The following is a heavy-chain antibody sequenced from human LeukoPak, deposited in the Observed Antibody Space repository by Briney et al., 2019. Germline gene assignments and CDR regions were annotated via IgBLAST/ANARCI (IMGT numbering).Heavy chain of an antibody. J-gene: IGHJ4*02. CDR3: ATTPYYDILTGYPTGFDY. Sequence: GGSLRLSCAASGFTFSSYDMSWVRQAPGKGLEWVSAISGSGGSTYYADSVKGRFTISRDNSKNTLYLQMNSLRAEDTAVYYCATTPYYDILTGYPTGFDYWGQGTLVTVSS. V-gene: IGHV3-23*01. CDR1: GFTFSSYD. D-gene: IGHD3-9*01. CDR2: ISGSGGST.